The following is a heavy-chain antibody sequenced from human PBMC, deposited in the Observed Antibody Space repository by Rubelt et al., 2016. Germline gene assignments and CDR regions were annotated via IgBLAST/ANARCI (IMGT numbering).Heavy chain of an antibody. J-gene: IGHJ3*02. Sequence: GFTFSNYGIHWVRQSPVKGLEWVAVIWYDGSNQYYADSVKGRFTISRDNSKNTLYLQMNSLRAEDTAVYYCARATLSGDSPLPDSFDIWGQGTMATVSS. D-gene: IGHD7-27*01. CDR1: GFTFSNYG. V-gene: IGHV3-33*01. CDR3: ARATLSGDSPLPDSFDI. CDR2: IWYDGSNQ.